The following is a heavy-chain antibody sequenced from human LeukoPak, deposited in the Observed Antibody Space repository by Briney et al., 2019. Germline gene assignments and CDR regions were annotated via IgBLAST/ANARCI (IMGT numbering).Heavy chain of an antibody. CDR1: GFTFSNYA. V-gene: IGHV3-30*14. CDR3: AREDDSSGYFY. J-gene: IGHJ4*02. CDR2: ISYDGRDK. D-gene: IGHD3-22*01. Sequence: GGSLRLSCAASGFTFSNYAMHWVRQAPGKGLEWVAFISYDGRDKSYTDSVKGRFTISRDNSKNTLYLQMNSLRAEDTAVYYCAREDDSSGYFYWGQGTLVTVSS.